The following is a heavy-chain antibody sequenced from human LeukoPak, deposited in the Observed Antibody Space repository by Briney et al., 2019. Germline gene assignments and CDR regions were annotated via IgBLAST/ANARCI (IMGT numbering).Heavy chain of an antibody. CDR3: AKGPSRYCSGGSCYSDY. V-gene: IGHV3-23*01. Sequence: GGSLRLSCAASGFTFSSYAMSWVRQAPGKGLEWVSDISYSGGSTYYADSVKSRFTISRDNSKNTLYLQMNSLRAEDTAVYFCAKGPSRYCSGGSCYSDYWGPGTLVTVSS. CDR2: ISYSGGST. J-gene: IGHJ4*02. D-gene: IGHD2-15*01. CDR1: GFTFSSYA.